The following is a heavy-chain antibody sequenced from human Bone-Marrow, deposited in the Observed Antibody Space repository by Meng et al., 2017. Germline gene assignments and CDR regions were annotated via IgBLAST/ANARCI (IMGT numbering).Heavy chain of an antibody. J-gene: IGHJ4*02. V-gene: IGHV4-34*01. Sequence: SETLSLTCAVSGESFSGYFWSWIRQTPEKGLEWIGEINHDGSTSYNPSLKSRVTMSVDTTRKRFYLKLTSVTAADTAVYFCARDMRSYGSGSFDNWGQGTLVTVSS. CDR2: INHDGST. D-gene: IGHD3-10*01. CDR3: ARDMRSYGSGSFDN. CDR1: GESFSGYF.